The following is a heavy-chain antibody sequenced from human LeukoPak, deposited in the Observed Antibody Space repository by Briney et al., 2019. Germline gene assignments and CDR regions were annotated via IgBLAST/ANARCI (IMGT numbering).Heavy chain of an antibody. Sequence: GGSLRLSCAASGFTFSRYAMSWVRQAPGKGLGWVSDISGSGGSTYYADSVKGRFTISRDNSKNTLYLQMNSLRAEDTAVYYCARVVPPTDYGSGSYFWDPYYFDYWGQGTLVTVSS. CDR2: ISGSGGST. J-gene: IGHJ4*02. D-gene: IGHD3-10*01. V-gene: IGHV3-23*01. CDR3: ARVVPPTDYGSGSYFWDPYYFDY. CDR1: GFTFSRYA.